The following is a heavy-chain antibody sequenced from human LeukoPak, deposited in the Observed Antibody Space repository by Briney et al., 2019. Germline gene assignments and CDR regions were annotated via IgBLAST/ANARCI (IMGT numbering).Heavy chain of an antibody. Sequence: ASVKVSCKASGVTFSSYAISWVRQAPGQGLEWMGRIIPIFGIVNYAQKFQGRVTITADKSTSTAYMELSSLRSEDTAVYYCASGGGYYYDSSGYWFDYWGQGTLVTVSS. CDR1: GVTFSSYA. V-gene: IGHV1-69*04. CDR2: IIPIFGIV. D-gene: IGHD3-22*01. CDR3: ASGGGYYYDSSGYWFDY. J-gene: IGHJ4*02.